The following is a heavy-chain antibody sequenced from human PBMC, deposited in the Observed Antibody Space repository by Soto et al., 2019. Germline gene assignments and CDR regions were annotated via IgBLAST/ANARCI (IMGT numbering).Heavy chain of an antibody. V-gene: IGHV4-31*01. CDR3: ARDLVADTMIPLGSYYYYGLDV. CDR2: IYYNGST. J-gene: IGHJ6*02. D-gene: IGHD3-22*01. CDR1: GGSISSGAYY. Sequence: TLSLTCTVSGGSISSGAYYWSWIRQHPGKGLEWIGYIYYNGSTYYNPPLKRLVTMSVDTSKNQFSLKLISVTAADTAVYYCARDLVADTMIPLGSYYYYGLDVWCQGTTGTVS.